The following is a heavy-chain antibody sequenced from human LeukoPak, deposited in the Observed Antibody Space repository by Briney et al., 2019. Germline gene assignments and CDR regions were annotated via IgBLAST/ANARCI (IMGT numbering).Heavy chain of an antibody. CDR2: ISGSGGST. CDR3: ANQDDTIFGLDPFDP. V-gene: IGHV3-23*01. D-gene: IGHD3-3*01. Sequence: ETLSLTCTVSGGSVSSGSYYWSWIRQPPGKGLEWVSAISGSGGSTYYADSVKGRFTISRDNSKNTLYLQMNSLRAEDTAVYYCANQDDTIFGLDPFDPWGQGTLVTVSS. J-gene: IGHJ5*02. CDR1: GGSVSSGSYY.